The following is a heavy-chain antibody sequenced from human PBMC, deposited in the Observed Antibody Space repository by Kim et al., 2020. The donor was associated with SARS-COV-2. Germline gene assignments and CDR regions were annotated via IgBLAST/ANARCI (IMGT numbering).Heavy chain of an antibody. D-gene: IGHD6-6*01. Sequence: GESLKISCKGSGYSFTNYWIGWVRQMPGKGLEWMGIIYPGDSDTRYIPSFQGQVTISADKSINTAYLQWGSLKASDTAIYYCARLTAAYSSSSMIGPVDYWGQGTLVTVSS. CDR3: ARLTAAYSSSSMIGPVDY. CDR1: GYSFTNYW. J-gene: IGHJ4*02. CDR2: IYPGDSDT. V-gene: IGHV5-51*01.